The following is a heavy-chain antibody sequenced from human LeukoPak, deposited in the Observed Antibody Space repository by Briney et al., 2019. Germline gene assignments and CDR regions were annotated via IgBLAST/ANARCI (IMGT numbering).Heavy chain of an antibody. V-gene: IGHV1-24*01. J-gene: IGHJ2*01. D-gene: IGHD2-2*02. CDR3: ATGSRGPYPYWYFDL. Sequence: ASVKVSCKASGYTFTGYYMHWVRQAPGKGLEWMGGFDPEDGETIYAQQFQGRVTITGDTSTDTAYMELSSLRSEDTAVYYCATGSRGPYPYWYFDLWGRGTLVTVSS. CDR2: FDPEDGET. CDR1: GYTFTGYY.